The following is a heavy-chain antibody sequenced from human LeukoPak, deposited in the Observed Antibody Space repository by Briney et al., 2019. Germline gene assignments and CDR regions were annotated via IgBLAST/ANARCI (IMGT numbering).Heavy chain of an antibody. CDR3: AREESGGYFDY. CDR1: GYTFTNYY. J-gene: IGHJ4*02. CDR2: INPTGTGT. D-gene: IGHD2-8*02. V-gene: IGHV1-46*01. Sequence: ASVKVSCKASGYTFTNYYMHWVRQAPGQGLEWMGLINPTGTGTNYAHKFRGRVTLTRDTSTTTVYMELSSLRSEDTAVYYCAREESGGYFDYWGQGTPVTVSS.